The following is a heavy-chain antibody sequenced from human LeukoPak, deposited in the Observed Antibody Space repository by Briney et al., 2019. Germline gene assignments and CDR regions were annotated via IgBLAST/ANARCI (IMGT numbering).Heavy chain of an antibody. CDR2: IYYSGST. D-gene: IGHD2-15*01. J-gene: IGHJ4*02. CDR1: GASISSGGYY. V-gene: IGHV4-31*03. Sequence: PSQTLSLTCTVTGASISSGGYYWTWTRQHPGKGLEWIGYIYYSGSTYYNPSLKSRVTISVDTSKNQFSLKLSSVTAADTAVYYCARDNCSGGSCYSDYWGQGTLVTVSS. CDR3: ARDNCSGGSCYSDY.